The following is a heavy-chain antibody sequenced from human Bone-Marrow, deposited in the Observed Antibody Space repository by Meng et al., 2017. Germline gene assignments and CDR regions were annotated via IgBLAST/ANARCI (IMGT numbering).Heavy chain of an antibody. CDR1: GGSFSGYY. V-gene: IGHV4-34*01. CDR2: INHSGST. CDR3: ARVGVVVITPNWFDP. Sequence: VQVQQWGAGLLKPSETLSLTCAVYGGSFSGYYWSWIRQPPGKGLEWIGEINHSGSTNYNPSLKSRVTISVDTSKNQFSLKLSSVTAADTAVYYCARVGVVVITPNWFDPWDQGTLVTASS. D-gene: IGHD3-22*01. J-gene: IGHJ5*02.